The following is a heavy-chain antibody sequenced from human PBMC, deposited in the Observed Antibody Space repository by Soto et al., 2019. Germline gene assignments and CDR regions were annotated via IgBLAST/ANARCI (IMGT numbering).Heavy chain of an antibody. J-gene: IGHJ4*02. CDR1: GFTFSTYA. CDR2: ISGSGST. D-gene: IGHD3-10*01. V-gene: IGHV3-23*01. Sequence: EVQLLESGGGLVQPGGSLRLSCAASGFTFSTYAMTWVRQAPGKGLAWLSSISGSGSTYYADSVKGRFTISRDNSKHTLYLQMNSLRAEDTAVYYCAKVISTSGSSLWGRGTLVTVSS. CDR3: AKVISTSGSSL.